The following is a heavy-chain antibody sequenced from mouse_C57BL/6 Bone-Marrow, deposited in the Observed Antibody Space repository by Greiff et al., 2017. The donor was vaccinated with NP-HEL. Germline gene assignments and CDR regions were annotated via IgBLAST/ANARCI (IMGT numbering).Heavy chain of an antibody. CDR2: IYPGSGST. D-gene: IGHD5-1*01. CDR3: ARYLTHFDY. CDR1: GYTFTSYW. V-gene: IGHV1-55*01. J-gene: IGHJ2*01. Sequence: QVHVKQPGAELVKPGASVKMSCKASGYTFTSYWITWVKQRPGQGLEWIGDIYPGSGSTNYNEKFKSKATLTVDTSSSTAYMQLSSLTSEDSAVYYCARYLTHFDYWGQGTTLTVSS.